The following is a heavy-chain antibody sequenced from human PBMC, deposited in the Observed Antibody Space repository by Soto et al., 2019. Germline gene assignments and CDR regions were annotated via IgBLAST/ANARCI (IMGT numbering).Heavy chain of an antibody. CDR2: IHHSGST. CDR1: GDSIRSTNW. J-gene: IGHJ4*02. Sequence: QVQLQESGPGLVKPSGTLALTCAVSGDSIRSTNWWSWVRQSPGKGLEWIGEIHHSGSTKYNPSLKSRVIISVDKSKNQFSLMLSSVTAAGTAVYYCARGETQQQRAHWGQGTLVTVSS. V-gene: IGHV4-4*02. D-gene: IGHD1-1*01. CDR3: ARGETQQQRAH.